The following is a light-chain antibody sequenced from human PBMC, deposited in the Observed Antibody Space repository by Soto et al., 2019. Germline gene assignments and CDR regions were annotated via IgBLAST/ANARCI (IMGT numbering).Light chain of an antibody. CDR1: QGIRTD. CDR3: LHDYNYPLT. V-gene: IGKV1-6*01. Sequence: AIHISQSPSSLSASVGDRVAITCRASQGIRTDLGLYQQKPGKAPELLISGASSLQSGVSPRFSGRGSGTDFTLTISSLQPEDFATYYCLHDYNYPLTFGQGTKVDIK. J-gene: IGKJ1*01. CDR2: GAS.